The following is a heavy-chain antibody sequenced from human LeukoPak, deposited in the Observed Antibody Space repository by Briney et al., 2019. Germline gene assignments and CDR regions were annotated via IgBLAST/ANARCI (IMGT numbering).Heavy chain of an antibody. CDR3: AGTLRFLEWLNNYYFDY. Sequence: ASVKVSCKASGGTFSSYAISWVRQAPGQGLEWMGGIIPIFGTANYAQKFQGRVTITADESTSTAYMELSSLRFEDTAVYYCAGTLRFLEWLNNYYFDYWGQGTLVTVSS. V-gene: IGHV1-69*13. D-gene: IGHD3-3*01. CDR1: GGTFSSYA. J-gene: IGHJ4*02. CDR2: IIPIFGTA.